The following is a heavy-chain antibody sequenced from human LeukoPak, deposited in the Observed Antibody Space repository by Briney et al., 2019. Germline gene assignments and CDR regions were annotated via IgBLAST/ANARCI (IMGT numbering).Heavy chain of an antibody. CDR3: AKDGVAPANAFDI. J-gene: IGHJ3*02. CDR2: IRYDGSNE. CDR1: GFTFSSYG. V-gene: IGHV3-30*02. Sequence: PGGSLRLSCAASGFTFSSYGMHWVRQAPGKGLEWVAFIRYDGSNEYYTDSVKGRFTISRDNSKNTLYLQMNSLRAEDTAVYYCAKDGVAPANAFDIWGQGTMATVSS. D-gene: IGHD3-16*01.